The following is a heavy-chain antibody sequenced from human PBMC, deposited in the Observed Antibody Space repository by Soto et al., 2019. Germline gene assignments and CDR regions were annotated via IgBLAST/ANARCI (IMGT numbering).Heavy chain of an antibody. CDR1: GFTFSSYA. Sequence: RLSCAASGFTFSSYAMSWVRQAPGKGLEWVSAISGSGGSTYYADSVKGRFTISRDNSKNTLYLQMNSLRAEDTAVYYCAKSIVVGLYYDYGMDVWGQGTTVTVSS. CDR3: AKSIVVGLYYDYGMDV. J-gene: IGHJ6*02. CDR2: ISGSGGST. D-gene: IGHD2-15*01. V-gene: IGHV3-23*01.